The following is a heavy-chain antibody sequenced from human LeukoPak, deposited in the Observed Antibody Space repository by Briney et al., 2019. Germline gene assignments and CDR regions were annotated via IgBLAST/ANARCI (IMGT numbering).Heavy chain of an antibody. J-gene: IGHJ6*02. D-gene: IGHD5-24*01. CDR1: GFTFSDYY. CDR3: ARDSRRFGSKYCYYGMDV. V-gene: IGHV3-11*01. CDR2: ISSSGSTI. Sequence: GGSLRLSCAASGFTFSDYYMSWIRQAPGKGLEWVSYISSSGSTIYYADSVKGRFTISRDNAKNSLYLQMNSLRAEDTAVYYCARDSRRFGSKYCYYGMDVWGQGTTVTVSS.